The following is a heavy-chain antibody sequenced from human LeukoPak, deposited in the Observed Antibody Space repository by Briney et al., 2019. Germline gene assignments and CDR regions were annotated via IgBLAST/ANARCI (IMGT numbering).Heavy chain of an antibody. CDR2: IYSGGST. V-gene: IGHV3-53*01. Sequence: GGSLRLSCAASGFTVSSNYMSWVRQAPGKGSEWVSVIYSGGSTYYADSVKGRFTISRDNSKNTLYLQMNSLRAEDTAVYYCAREGGTNPYYYGMDVWGQGTTVTVSS. D-gene: IGHD1-14*01. CDR1: GFTVSSNY. J-gene: IGHJ6*02. CDR3: AREGGTNPYYYGMDV.